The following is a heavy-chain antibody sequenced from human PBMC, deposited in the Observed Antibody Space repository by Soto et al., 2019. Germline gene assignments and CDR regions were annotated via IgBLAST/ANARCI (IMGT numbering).Heavy chain of an antibody. CDR3: ARVELRPTTTFVDAFDI. D-gene: IGHD1-1*01. V-gene: IGHV4-34*01. CDR2: MSHSGGT. CDR1: GGFVSSGSYY. Sequence: QVQLQQWGAGLLKPSETLSLTCAVYGGFVSSGSYYWSWIRQPPGKGLAWIGEMSHSGGTHFNPSLKSRVTISVNTAKNQFAPQMSSLTAADAALYYCARVELRPTTTFVDAFDIWGPGTMVTVSS. J-gene: IGHJ3*02.